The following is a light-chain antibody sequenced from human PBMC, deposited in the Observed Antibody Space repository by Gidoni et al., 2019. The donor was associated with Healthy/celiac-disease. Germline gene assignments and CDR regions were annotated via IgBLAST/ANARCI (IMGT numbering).Light chain of an antibody. Sequence: SYELTQPPSVSVSPGQTASITCSGDKLGDKYVCWYQQRPGQSPVLVIYQDNKRPSGIPERFSGSNSGNTATLTISGTQAMDEADYYCQAWDSSTEKVFGGGTKLTVL. CDR1: KLGDKY. CDR3: QAWDSSTEKV. J-gene: IGLJ2*01. CDR2: QDN. V-gene: IGLV3-1*01.